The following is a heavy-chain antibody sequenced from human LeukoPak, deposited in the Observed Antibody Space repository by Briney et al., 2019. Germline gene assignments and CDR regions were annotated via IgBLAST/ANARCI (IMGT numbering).Heavy chain of an antibody. CDR1: GGSISSYY. CDR2: IYYSGST. V-gene: IGHV4-59*01. D-gene: IGHD1-26*01. CDR3: TKIGEELGYYFDY. Sequence: SETLSLTCTVSGGSISSYYWSWIRQPPGKGLECIGFIYYSGSTNYNPSLKSRVTISVDTSKNQFSLKLSSVTAADTAVYYCTKIGEELGYYFDYWGQGTRVTVSS. J-gene: IGHJ4*02.